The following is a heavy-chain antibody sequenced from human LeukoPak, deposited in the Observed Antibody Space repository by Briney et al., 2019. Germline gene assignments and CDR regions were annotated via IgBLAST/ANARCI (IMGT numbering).Heavy chain of an antibody. J-gene: IGHJ4*02. CDR2: IKQDGSEK. V-gene: IGHV3-7*01. Sequence: GGSLRLSCTVSGFTVSSNSMSWVRQAPGKGLEWVANIKQDGSEKYYVDSVKGRFTISRDNAKNSLYLQMNSLRAEDTAVYYCASTRYYYGSGSSYWGQGTLVTVSS. CDR1: GFTVSSNS. CDR3: ASTRYYYGSGSSY. D-gene: IGHD3-10*01.